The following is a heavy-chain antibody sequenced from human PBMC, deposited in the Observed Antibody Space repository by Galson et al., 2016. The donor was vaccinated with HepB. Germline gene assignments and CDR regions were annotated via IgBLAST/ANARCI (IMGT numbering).Heavy chain of an antibody. CDR3: AREPGADV. D-gene: IGHD1-26*01. CDR2: MNQDGSAT. Sequence: SLRLSCAGPGYIFRRYWMSWVRQAPGKGLEWVANMNQDGSATNYVDAVKGRFTISRDNTKNLLYLQMNNLRVDDTAVYYCAREPGADVWGQGTTVIVSS. CDR1: GYIFRRYW. V-gene: IGHV3-7*03. J-gene: IGHJ6*02.